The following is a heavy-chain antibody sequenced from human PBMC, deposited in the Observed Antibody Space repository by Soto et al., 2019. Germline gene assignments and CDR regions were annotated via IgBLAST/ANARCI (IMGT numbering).Heavy chain of an antibody. V-gene: IGHV3-33*01. Sequence: QVQLVESGGGVVQPGRSLRLSCAASGFTFSSYGMHWVRQAPGKGLEWVAVIWYDGSNKYYADSVKGRFTISRDNSKNTLYLQMNSLRAEDTAVYYCARDGSAAGIGGPIDYWGQGTLVTVSS. J-gene: IGHJ4*02. CDR3: ARDGSAAGIGGPIDY. CDR1: GFTFSSYG. CDR2: IWYDGSNK. D-gene: IGHD6-13*01.